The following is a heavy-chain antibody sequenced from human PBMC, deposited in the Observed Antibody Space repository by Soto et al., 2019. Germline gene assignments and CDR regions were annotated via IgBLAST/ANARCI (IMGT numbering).Heavy chain of an antibody. Sequence: QITLKESGPTLVKPTQTLTLTCTFSAFSLRTRGVGVGWIRQPPGKALEWLALIYWDDDKRYNPSLKSRLTITQDTSRNQVVLTMTNMDPVDTGTYDCAHGDGSYYDSSGSLGFDPWGQGTLVTVSS. CDR2: IYWDDDK. D-gene: IGHD3-22*01. J-gene: IGHJ5*02. CDR3: AHGDGSYYDSSGSLGFDP. CDR1: AFSLRTRGVG. V-gene: IGHV2-5*02.